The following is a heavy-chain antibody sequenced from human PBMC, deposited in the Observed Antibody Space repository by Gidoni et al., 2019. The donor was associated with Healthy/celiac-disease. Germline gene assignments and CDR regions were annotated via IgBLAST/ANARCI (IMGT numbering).Heavy chain of an antibody. D-gene: IGHD3-22*01. J-gene: IGHJ3*02. Sequence: EVQLLESGGGLVQPGGSLRLCCAASRLTFSSYAMSGVRQAPGKGLEWVSAISGSGGSTYYADSVKGRFTISRDNSKNTLYRQMNSLRAEDTAVYYCAKTGDSSSAFDIWGQGTMVTVPS. CDR2: ISGSGGST. CDR3: AKTGDSSSAFDI. CDR1: RLTFSSYA. V-gene: IGHV3-23*01.